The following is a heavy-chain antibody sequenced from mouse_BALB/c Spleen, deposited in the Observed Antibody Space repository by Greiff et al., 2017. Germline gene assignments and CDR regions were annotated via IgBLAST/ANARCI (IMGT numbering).Heavy chain of an antibody. D-gene: IGHD1-1*01. CDR2: IDPANGNT. J-gene: IGHJ3*01. Sequence: VQLQQSGAELVKPGASVKLSCTASGFNIKDTYMHWVKQRPEQGLEWIGRIDPANGNTKYDPKFQGKATITADTSSNTAYLQLSSLTSEDTAVYYCGPHYGRSSAYWGQGTLVTVSA. CDR1: GFNIKDTY. CDR3: GPHYGRSSAY. V-gene: IGHV14-3*02.